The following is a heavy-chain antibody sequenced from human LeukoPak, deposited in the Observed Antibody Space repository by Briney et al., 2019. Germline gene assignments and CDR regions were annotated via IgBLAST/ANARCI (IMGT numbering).Heavy chain of an antibody. V-gene: IGHV4-34*01. D-gene: IGHD4-11*01. CDR1: GGSFSGYY. CDR3: ARGSGNYGGFDY. Sequence: SETLSLTCAVYGGSFSGYYSSWIRQPPGKGLEWIGEINHSGSTNYNPSLKSRVTISVDTSKNQFSLKLNSLTAADTAVYYCARGSGNYGGFDYWGQGTLVTVSS. J-gene: IGHJ4*02. CDR2: INHSGST.